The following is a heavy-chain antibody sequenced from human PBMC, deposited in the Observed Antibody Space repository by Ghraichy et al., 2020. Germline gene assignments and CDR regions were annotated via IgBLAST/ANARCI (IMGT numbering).Heavy chain of an antibody. V-gene: IGHV3-48*02. D-gene: IGHD6-13*01. CDR1: GFTFSSYS. CDR2: ISSSSSTI. Sequence: GVLNISCAASGFTFSSYSMNWVRQAPGKGLEWVSYISSSSSTIYYADSVKGRFTISRDNAKNSLYLQMNSLRDEDTAVYYCARGPGTHRYYYYYYMDVWGKGTTVTVSS. J-gene: IGHJ6*03. CDR3: ARGPGTHRYYYYYYMDV.